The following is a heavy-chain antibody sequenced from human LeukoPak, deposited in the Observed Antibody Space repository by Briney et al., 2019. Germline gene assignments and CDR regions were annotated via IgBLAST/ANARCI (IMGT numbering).Heavy chain of an antibody. J-gene: IGHJ5*02. CDR3: ARGKKGYYDSSGYYNWFDP. D-gene: IGHD3-22*01. V-gene: IGHV4-31*03. CDR2: IYYSGST. CDR1: GGSISSGGYY. Sequence: PSETLSLTCTVSGGSISSGGYYWSWIRQHPGKGLEWIGYIYYSGSTCYNPSLKSRVTISVDTSKNQFSLKLSSVTAADTAVYYCARGKKGYYDSSGYYNWFDPWGQGTLVTVSS.